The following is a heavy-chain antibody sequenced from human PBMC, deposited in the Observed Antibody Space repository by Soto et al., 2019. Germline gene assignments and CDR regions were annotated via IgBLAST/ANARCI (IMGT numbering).Heavy chain of an antibody. CDR2: IIPIIGII. CDR1: GGTFSTYT. D-gene: IGHD4-4*01. Sequence: QVQLVQSGAEVKKPGSSVKVSCKASGGTFSTYTITWVRQAPGQGLEWMGRIIPIIGIINYAQKFQGRVTISANKFTCKAYMELTRLRSAATAVYYCAGDPDSHYNASHASSYPWGPGTLVTVSS. J-gene: IGHJ5*02. V-gene: IGHV1-69*08. CDR3: AGDPDSHYNASHASSYP.